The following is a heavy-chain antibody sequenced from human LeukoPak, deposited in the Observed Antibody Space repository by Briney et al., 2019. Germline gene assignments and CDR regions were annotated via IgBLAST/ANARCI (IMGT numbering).Heavy chain of an antibody. CDR2: ISNDGSAT. V-gene: IGHV3-74*01. D-gene: IGHD2/OR15-2a*01. Sequence: GGSLRLSCAASGFTFSTYWMHWVRQAPGKGLVWVSRISNDGSATSYADSVKGRFTISRDNAKNTLYLQMNSLRVEDTALYYCARDLHSIDYWGQGTLVTVSS. CDR1: GFTFSTYW. J-gene: IGHJ4*02. CDR3: ARDLHSIDY.